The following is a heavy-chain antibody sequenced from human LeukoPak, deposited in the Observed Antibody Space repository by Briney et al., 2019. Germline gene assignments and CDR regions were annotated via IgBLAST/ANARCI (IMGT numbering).Heavy chain of an antibody. CDR3: AREAYCSSTSCYFPSHYYYYYMDV. V-gene: IGHV3-21*01. D-gene: IGHD2-2*01. J-gene: IGHJ6*03. CDR2: ISSSSSYI. Sequence: GGSLRLSCAASGFTFSSYSMNWVRQAPGMGLEWVSSISSSSSYIYYADSVKGRFTISRDNAKNSLYLQMNSLRAEDTAVYYCAREAYCSSTSCYFPSHYYYYYMDVWGKGTTVTVSS. CDR1: GFTFSSYS.